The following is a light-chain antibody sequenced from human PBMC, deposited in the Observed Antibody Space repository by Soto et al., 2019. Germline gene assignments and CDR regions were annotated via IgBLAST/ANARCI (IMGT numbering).Light chain of an antibody. V-gene: IGKV3-20*01. J-gene: IGKJ5*01. Sequence: TQSPGTLSLSPGDRATLSFRASQSVSSNFLAWYQQKPGQAPRLLIYAAAIRASGIPDRFSGSGSGTDFTLTISRLEPEDFAVFYCQQYGSFPITFGQGTRLEIK. CDR2: AAA. CDR3: QQYGSFPIT. CDR1: QSVSSNF.